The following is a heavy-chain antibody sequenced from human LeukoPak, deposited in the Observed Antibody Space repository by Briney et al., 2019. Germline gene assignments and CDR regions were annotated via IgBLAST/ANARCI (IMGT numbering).Heavy chain of an antibody. D-gene: IGHD6-13*01. V-gene: IGHV3-11*06. J-gene: IGHJ4*02. CDR1: GFTFSDYY. CDR3: ARIASHSSSWYDGGY. Sequence: GGSLRLSCAASGFTFSDYYMSWIRQAPGKGLEWVSYISSSSSYTNYADSVKGRFTISRDNAKNSLYLQMNSLRAEDTGVYYCARIASHSSSWYDGGYWGQGTLVTVSS. CDR2: ISSSSSYT.